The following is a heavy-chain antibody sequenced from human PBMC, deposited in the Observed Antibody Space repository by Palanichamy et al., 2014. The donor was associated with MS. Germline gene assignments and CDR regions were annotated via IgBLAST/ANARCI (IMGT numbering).Heavy chain of an antibody. J-gene: IGHJ4*02. CDR2: ISYDGINK. Sequence: QMQLVESGGGVVQPGRSLRLSCAASGFTFNSYGMHWVRQAPGKGLEWVAVISYDGINKYYADSVKGRFTISRDNSKKTLYLQVDSLRDEDTALYYCTKAVGYDTSGASDYWGQGTLVTVSS. CDR1: GFTFNSYG. V-gene: IGHV3-30*18. CDR3: TKAVGYDTSGASDY. D-gene: IGHD3-22*01.